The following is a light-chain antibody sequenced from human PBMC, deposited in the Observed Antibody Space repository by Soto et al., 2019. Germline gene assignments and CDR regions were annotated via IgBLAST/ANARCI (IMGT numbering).Light chain of an antibody. CDR3: QQYHTYPYT. V-gene: IGKV1-5*03. CDR2: LAS. J-gene: IGKJ2*01. Sequence: DIPMTQSPSTLSASVGDRVTITCRASQSISTWLAWYQQRPGKAPKLLMYLASTLESGVPSRFSGSASGTEFTLTITSLQPDDLATYYCQQYHTYPYTFGQGTKVEIK. CDR1: QSISTW.